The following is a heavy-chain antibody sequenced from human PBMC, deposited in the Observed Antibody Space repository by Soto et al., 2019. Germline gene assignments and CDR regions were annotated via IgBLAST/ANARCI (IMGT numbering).Heavy chain of an antibody. V-gene: IGHV4-59*01. CDR3: ARVPHGYYFDSSLEYYFDY. CDR1: GGSITSFY. D-gene: IGHD3-22*01. J-gene: IGHJ4*02. Sequence: SETLSLTCTVSGGSITSFYWSWIRQSPGKGLEWIGDIYYTGSTFYNPSLKSRVTMSLDTSKKQFSLNLKSVTAADTAMYFCARVPHGYYFDSSLEYYFDYWGQGTLVTVSS. CDR2: IYYTGST.